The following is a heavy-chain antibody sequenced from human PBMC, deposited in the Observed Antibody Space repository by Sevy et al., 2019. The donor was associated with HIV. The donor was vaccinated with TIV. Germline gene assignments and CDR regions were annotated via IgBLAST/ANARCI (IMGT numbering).Heavy chain of an antibody. D-gene: IGHD5-12*01. CDR1: GFSFSRYA. J-gene: IGHJ4*02. V-gene: IGHV3-23*01. Sequence: GGSLRLSCAASGFSFSRYAMKWVRKAPGKGLQEVPSFSDGGGSTTNPDSVKGRFTISRDNSKNTLYLQMNSLRAEDTAVYYCASLPTPYGGYPYYFDYWGQGTLVTVSS. CDR2: FSDGGGST. CDR3: ASLPTPYGGYPYYFDY.